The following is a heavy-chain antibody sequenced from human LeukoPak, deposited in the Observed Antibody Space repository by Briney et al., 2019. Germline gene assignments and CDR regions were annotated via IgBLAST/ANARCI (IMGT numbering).Heavy chain of an antibody. J-gene: IGHJ4*02. CDR2: IYYSGST. V-gene: IGHV4-39*01. Sequence: SETLSLTCSVSGGSISSSSYYWGWIRQPPGRGLEWIGSIYYSGSTYYNPSLKSRVTISVGTSKNQFSLKLSSVTAADTAVYYCARQSSSRGDYWGQGTLVTVSS. CDR3: ARQSSSRGDY. CDR1: GGSISSSSYY.